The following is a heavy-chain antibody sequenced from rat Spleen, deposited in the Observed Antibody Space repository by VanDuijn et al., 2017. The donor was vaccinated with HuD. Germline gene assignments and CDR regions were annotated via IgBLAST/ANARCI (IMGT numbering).Heavy chain of an antibody. V-gene: IGHV5-31*01. Sequence: EVQLVESGGGLVQPGRSLKLSCVASGFTFNNYWMTWIRQAPGKGLEWVASISTGGGNTYYRDSVKGRFTISRDNAKSILYLQMDSLRSEDTATYYCARRHYGYTDYFDCWGQGVMVTVSS. CDR3: ARRHYGYTDYFDC. CDR1: GFTFNNYW. CDR2: ISTGGGNT. D-gene: IGHD1-9*01. J-gene: IGHJ2*01.